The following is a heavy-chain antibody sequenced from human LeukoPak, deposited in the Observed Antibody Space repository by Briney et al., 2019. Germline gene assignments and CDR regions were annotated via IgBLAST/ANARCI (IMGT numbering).Heavy chain of an antibody. J-gene: IGHJ4*02. CDR2: SSSGGSTI. V-gene: IGHV3-11*01. CDR3: AGRAAAGRCFDY. D-gene: IGHD6-13*01. Sequence: GGSLRLSCAVSGFTFSDYYMSWIRQAPGKGLEWVSYSSSGGSTISHADSVKGRFTISRDNAENSLYLQMNSLRAEDTAVYYYAGRAAAGRCFDYWGQGTLVTVSS. CDR1: GFTFSDYY.